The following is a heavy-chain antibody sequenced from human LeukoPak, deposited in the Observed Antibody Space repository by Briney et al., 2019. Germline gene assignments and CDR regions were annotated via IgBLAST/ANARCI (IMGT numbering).Heavy chain of an antibody. D-gene: IGHD6-13*01. J-gene: IGHJ3*01. V-gene: IGHV1-2*02. CDR2: LKPHSGGK. Sequence: ASVKISCKASGHNFRDYYIHWVLHAPGQGLEWMGWLKPHSGGKRQAAKFQGRVNMSRDTAINTAYMELRRLRPDDTAVFYRARVDRLFFFKQQTAYEIWGQGTRVTVSS. CDR3: ARVDRLFFFKQQTAYEI. CDR1: GHNFRDYY.